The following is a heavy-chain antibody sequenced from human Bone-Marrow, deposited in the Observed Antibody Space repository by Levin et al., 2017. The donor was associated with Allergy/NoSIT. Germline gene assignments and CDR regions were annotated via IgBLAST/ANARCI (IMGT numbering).Heavy chain of an antibody. CDR2: ISSSSSYI. V-gene: IGHV3-21*01. Sequence: GGSLRLSCAASGFTFSSYSMNWVRQAPGKGLEWVSSISSSSSYIYYADSVKGRFTISRDNAKNSLYLQMNSLRAEDTAVYYCARSGGVYSSSPDAFDIWGQGTMVTVSS. CDR3: ARSGGVYSSSPDAFDI. D-gene: IGHD6-6*01. J-gene: IGHJ3*02. CDR1: GFTFSSYS.